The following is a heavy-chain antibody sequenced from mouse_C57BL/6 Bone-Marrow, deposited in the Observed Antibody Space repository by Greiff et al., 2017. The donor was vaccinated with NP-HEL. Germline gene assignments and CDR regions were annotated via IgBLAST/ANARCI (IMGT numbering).Heavy chain of an antibody. V-gene: IGHV5-17*01. CDR1: GFTFSDYG. CDR2: ISSGSSTI. J-gene: IGHJ4*01. CDR3: ARSLRYAMDY. Sequence: EVHLVESGGGLVKPGGSLKLSCAASGFTFSDYGMHWVRQAPEKGLEWVAYISSGSSTIYYADTVKGRFTISRDNAKNTLFLQMTSLRSEDTAMYYCARSLRYAMDYWGQGTSVTVSS. D-gene: IGHD1-1*01.